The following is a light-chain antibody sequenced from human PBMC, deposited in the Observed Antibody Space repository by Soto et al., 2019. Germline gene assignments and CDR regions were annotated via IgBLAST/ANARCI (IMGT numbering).Light chain of an antibody. J-gene: IGLJ1*01. V-gene: IGLV2-14*01. Sequence: QSALTQPASVSGSPGQSITISCTGTSSDIGHYDYVSWYQHHSGKAPKLIIYEVNNRPSGVSNRFSGSKSVNTASLTISGLQAEDEADYYCSSHSSSSAYYVSGTRTKVTV. CDR1: SSDIGHYDY. CDR2: EVN. CDR3: SSHSSSSAYYV.